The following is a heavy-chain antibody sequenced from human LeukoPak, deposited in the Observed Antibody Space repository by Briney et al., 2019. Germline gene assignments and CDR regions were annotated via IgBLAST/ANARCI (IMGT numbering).Heavy chain of an antibody. D-gene: IGHD1-14*01. CDR2: INPNSGGT. CDR3: ASLYPHHSDYYYMDV. V-gene: IGHV1-2*02. Sequence: GASVKVSCKASGYTFTGYYMHWVRQAPGQGLEWMGWINPNSGGTNYAQKFQGRVTMTRDTSISTAYMELSRLRSDDTAVYYCASLYPHHSDYYYMDVWGKGTTVTVSS. J-gene: IGHJ6*03. CDR1: GYTFTGYY.